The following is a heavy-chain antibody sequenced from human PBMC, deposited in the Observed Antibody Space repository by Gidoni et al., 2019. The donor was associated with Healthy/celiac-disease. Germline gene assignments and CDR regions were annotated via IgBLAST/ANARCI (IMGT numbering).Heavy chain of an antibody. D-gene: IGHD2-15*01. V-gene: IGHV1-69*02. CDR2: IIPILGIA. CDR1: CGTFSSYT. Sequence: QVQLVQSGAEVKKPGSSVKVSCTASCGTFSSYTIRWVRQAPGQGLEWMGRIIPILGIANYAQKFQGRVTITADKSTSTAYMELSSLRSEDTAVYYCARAGCSGGSCYSGGPVYYYYGMDVWGQGTTVTVSS. J-gene: IGHJ6*02. CDR3: ARAGCSGGSCYSGGPVYYYYGMDV.